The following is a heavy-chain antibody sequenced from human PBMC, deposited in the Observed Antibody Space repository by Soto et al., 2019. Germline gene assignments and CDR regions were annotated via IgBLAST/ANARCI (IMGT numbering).Heavy chain of an antibody. CDR1: GFSIKTYS. J-gene: IGHJ4*02. CDR3: TRDEAASSSSWHDY. Sequence: EVQLVESGGGLVKPGGSLRLSCAASGFSIKTYSMNWVRHAPGKGLEWVSAISSSGSHIYYADAVKGRFTISRDNANNAVFRQMNRLRAEDTTVYFCTRDEAASSSSWHDYWGQGNLVTVSS. CDR2: ISSSGSHI. D-gene: IGHD6-19*01. V-gene: IGHV3-21*03.